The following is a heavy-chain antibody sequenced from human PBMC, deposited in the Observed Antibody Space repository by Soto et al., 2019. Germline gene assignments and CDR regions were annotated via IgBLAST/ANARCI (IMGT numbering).Heavy chain of an antibody. Sequence: AGGSLRLSCAASGFRFSNYAMSWVRQAPGKGLEWVSGIGGRGTSAYYADSVKGRFAISRDNSENTVFLQLNSLSADDTAAYFCAKSLYVDSSGAFYDFWGQGPLVTVPP. CDR1: GFRFSNYA. D-gene: IGHD3-22*01. J-gene: IGHJ4*02. CDR2: IGGRGTSA. CDR3: AKSLYVDSSGAFYDF. V-gene: IGHV3-23*01.